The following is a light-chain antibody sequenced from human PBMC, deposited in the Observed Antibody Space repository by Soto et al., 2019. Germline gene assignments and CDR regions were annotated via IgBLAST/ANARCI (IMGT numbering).Light chain of an antibody. J-gene: IGKJ5*01. CDR1: QSVANF. Sequence: EIVLTQSPATLSLSPGERATLSCRASQSVANFVAWYQQKPGQAPRLLIYGAFNRATGIPARFSGSGSGTDFTLTISSLEPEDSAVYYCQQRNIWPPVTFGHGTRLEIK. CDR3: QQRNIWPPVT. CDR2: GAF. V-gene: IGKV3-11*01.